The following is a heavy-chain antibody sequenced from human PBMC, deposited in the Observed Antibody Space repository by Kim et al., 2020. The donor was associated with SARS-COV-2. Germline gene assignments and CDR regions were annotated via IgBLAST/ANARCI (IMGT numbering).Heavy chain of an antibody. Sequence: SETLSLTCTVSGGSASSGSYYWSWIRQPPGKGLEWIGYIYYSGSTNYNPSLKSRVTISVDTSKNQFSLKLSSVTAADTAVYYCASDKVAAEKYGMDVWG. J-gene: IGHJ6*02. CDR3: ASDKVAAEKYGMDV. CDR1: GGSASSGSYY. CDR2: IYYSGST. D-gene: IGHD6-25*01. V-gene: IGHV4-61*01.